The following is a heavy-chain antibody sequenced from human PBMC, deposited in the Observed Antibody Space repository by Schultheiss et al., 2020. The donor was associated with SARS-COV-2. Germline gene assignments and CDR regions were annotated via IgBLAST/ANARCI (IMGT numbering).Heavy chain of an antibody. CDR3: VKDDYSNYVEGY. Sequence: GGSLRLSCAASGFTFSSYAMSWVRQAPGKGLEWVSVIYSGGSTYYADSVKGRFTISRDNSKNTLYLQMSSLRAEDTAVYYCVKDDYSNYVEGYWGQGTLVTVSS. D-gene: IGHD4-11*01. J-gene: IGHJ4*02. CDR2: IYSGGST. V-gene: IGHV3-66*01. CDR1: GFTFSSYA.